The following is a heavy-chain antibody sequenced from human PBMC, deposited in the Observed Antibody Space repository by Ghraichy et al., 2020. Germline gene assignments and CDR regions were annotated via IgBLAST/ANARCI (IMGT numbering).Heavy chain of an antibody. Sequence: GGSLRLSCAASGFTFSSYAMSWVRQAPGKGLEWVSAISGSGGSTYYADSVKGRFTISRDNSKNTLYLQMNSLRAEDTAVYYCADEVEGSSNPTLDYWGQGTLVTVSS. D-gene: IGHD6-13*01. J-gene: IGHJ4*02. CDR3: ADEVEGSSNPTLDY. CDR1: GFTFSSYA. CDR2: ISGSGGST. V-gene: IGHV3-23*01.